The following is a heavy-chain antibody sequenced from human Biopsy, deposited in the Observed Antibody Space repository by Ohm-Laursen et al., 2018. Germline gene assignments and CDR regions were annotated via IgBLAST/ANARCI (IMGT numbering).Heavy chain of an antibody. CDR2: VSYWGTT. J-gene: IGHJ4*02. V-gene: IGHV4-39*07. Sequence: SETLSLTCSVSTISITNFGDQWDWIRQAPGKGLEWIGTVSYWGTTHYNPSVKSRVTMSVDTSKNQFSLRLSSVTAADTAVYYCASLGRYCSGENCYGIDYWGQGTLVTVSS. D-gene: IGHD2-15*01. CDR1: TISITNFGDQ. CDR3: ASLGRYCSGENCYGIDY.